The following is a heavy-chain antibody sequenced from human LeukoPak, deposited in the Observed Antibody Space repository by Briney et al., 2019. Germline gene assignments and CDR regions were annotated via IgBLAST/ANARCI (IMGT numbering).Heavy chain of an antibody. V-gene: IGHV4-39*07. J-gene: IGHJ3*02. CDR3: ARELYYYGSGTELPLGAFDI. Sequence: PSETLSLTCTVSGGSISSSSYYWGWIRQPPGKGLEWIGSIYYSGSTYYNPSLKSRVTISVDTSKNQFSLKLSSVTAADTAVYYCARELYYYGSGTELPLGAFDIWGQGTMVTVSS. D-gene: IGHD3-10*01. CDR2: IYYSGST. CDR1: GGSISSSSYY.